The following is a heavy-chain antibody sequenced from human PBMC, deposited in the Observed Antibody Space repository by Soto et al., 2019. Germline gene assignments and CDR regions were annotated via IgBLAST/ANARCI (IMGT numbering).Heavy chain of an antibody. CDR1: GGSISSYY. D-gene: IGHD6-13*01. Sequence: PSETLSLTCTVSGGSISSYYWSWIRQPPGKGLEWIGYIYYSGSTNYNPSLKSRVTISVDTSKNQFSLKLSSVTAADTAVYYCASGPLGYSSSWNRFDYWGQGTLVTVSS. CDR2: IYYSGST. V-gene: IGHV4-59*01. CDR3: ASGPLGYSSSWNRFDY. J-gene: IGHJ4*02.